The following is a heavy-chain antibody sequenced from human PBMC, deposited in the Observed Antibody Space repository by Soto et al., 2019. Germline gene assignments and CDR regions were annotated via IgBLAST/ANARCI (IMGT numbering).Heavy chain of an antibody. D-gene: IGHD3-10*01. CDR3: ARDHLLRFLQ. CDR2: ISSTSSII. CDR1: GFTLSSYS. V-gene: IGHV3-48*01. J-gene: IGHJ4*02. Sequence: GGSLRLSCVASGFTLSSYSMNWVRQAPGKGLEWVSYISSTSSIIYYADSVKGRFTISRDNAKNSLYLQMNSLRAEDTAVYYCARDHLLRFLQWGQGTLVTVSS.